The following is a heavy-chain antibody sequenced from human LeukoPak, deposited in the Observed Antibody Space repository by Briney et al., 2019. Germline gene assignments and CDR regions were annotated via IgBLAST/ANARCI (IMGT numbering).Heavy chain of an antibody. D-gene: IGHD6-13*01. Sequence: ASVKVSCKASGYTFTTYGISWVRQAPGQGLEWMGWTSAYNGNTNYAQKLQGRVTMTTDTSTSTAYMELRSLRSDDTAVYYCARAVGQYGSSWRGGDYWGQGTLVTVSS. CDR2: TSAYNGNT. CDR3: ARAVGQYGSSWRGGDY. CDR1: GYTFTTYG. V-gene: IGHV1-18*01. J-gene: IGHJ4*02.